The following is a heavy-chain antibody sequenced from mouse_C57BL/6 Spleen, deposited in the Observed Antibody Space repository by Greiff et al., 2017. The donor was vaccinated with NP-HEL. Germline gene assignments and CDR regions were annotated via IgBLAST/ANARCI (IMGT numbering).Heavy chain of an antibody. CDR3: ARNYDGYKSVYFDY. D-gene: IGHD2-3*01. J-gene: IGHJ2*01. V-gene: IGHV1-19*01. CDR2: INPYNGGT. CDR1: GYTFTDYY. Sequence: EVQLQQSGPVLVKPGASVKMSCKASGYTFTDYYMNWVKQSHGKSLEWIGVINPYNGGTSYNQKFKGKATLTVDKSSSTAYMELNSLTSEDSAVYYCARNYDGYKSVYFDYWGQGTTLTVSS.